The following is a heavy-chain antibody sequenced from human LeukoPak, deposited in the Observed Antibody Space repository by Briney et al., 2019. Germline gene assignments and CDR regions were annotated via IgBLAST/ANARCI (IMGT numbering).Heavy chain of an antibody. J-gene: IGHJ5*02. CDR2: IYYSGST. Sequence: PSEPLSLTCTVSGGSISSSSYYWGWIRQPPGKGLEWIGSIYYSGSTYYNPSLKSRVTISVDTSKNQFSLKLSSVTAADTAVYYCATHIVVVPAAMPLEFDPWGQGTLVTVSS. CDR3: ATHIVVVPAAMPLEFDP. D-gene: IGHD2-2*01. CDR1: GGSISSSSYY. V-gene: IGHV4-39*01.